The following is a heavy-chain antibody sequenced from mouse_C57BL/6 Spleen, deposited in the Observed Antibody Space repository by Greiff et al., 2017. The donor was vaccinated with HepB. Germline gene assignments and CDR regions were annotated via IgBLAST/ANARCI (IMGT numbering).Heavy chain of an antibody. CDR2: ISDGGSYT. V-gene: IGHV5-4*01. CDR3: AREGNGYDEGFDY. D-gene: IGHD2-2*01. J-gene: IGHJ2*01. CDR1: GFTFSSYA. Sequence: EVKLMESGGGLVKPGGSLKLSCAASGFTFSSYAMSWVRQTPEKRLEWVATISDGGSYTYYPDNVKGRFTISRDNAKNNLYLQMSHLKSEDTAMYYCAREGNGYDEGFDYWGQGTTLTVSS.